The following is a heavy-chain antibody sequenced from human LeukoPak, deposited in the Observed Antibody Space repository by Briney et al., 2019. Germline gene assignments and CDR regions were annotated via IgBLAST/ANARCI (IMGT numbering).Heavy chain of an antibody. CDR3: ARAGPYYGDPFDY. V-gene: IGHV3-48*01. CDR2: ITSTSSTI. D-gene: IGHD4-17*01. Sequence: GGSLRLPCAASGFTLSSYTMNWVRQAPGKGLEWVSYITSTSSTIYYANSVKGRFTISRDNAKNSLYLQMNSLRAEDSAVYYCARAGPYYGDPFDYWGQGTLVTVSS. CDR1: GFTLSSYT. J-gene: IGHJ4*02.